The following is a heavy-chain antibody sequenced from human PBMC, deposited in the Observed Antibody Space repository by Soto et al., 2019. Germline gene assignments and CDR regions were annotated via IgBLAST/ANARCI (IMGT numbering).Heavy chain of an antibody. Sequence: EVQLLESGGGLVQPGGSLRLSCAASGFTFSSYVMNWVRQAPGRGLEWVSSIASSGGSTYFADSVKARFTISRDNSKNTLSLQMNSLRADDTAVYYCARGDFSFDHRGQGTTVTVSS. V-gene: IGHV3-23*01. D-gene: IGHD2-21*02. CDR2: IASSGGST. CDR1: GFTFSSYV. J-gene: IGHJ4*02. CDR3: ARGDFSFDH.